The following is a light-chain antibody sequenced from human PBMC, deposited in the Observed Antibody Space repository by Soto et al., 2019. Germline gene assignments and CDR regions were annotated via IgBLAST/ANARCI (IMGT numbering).Light chain of an antibody. CDR3: QQYGNSPYT. CDR2: GAS. Sequence: EIVLTQSPCTLSLSPGERATLSCRASQSVSSSYLAWYQQKPGQAPRLPIYGASSRATGIPDRFSGSGSGTACTLTISRLEPEDFGVYYCQQYGNSPYTFGQGTKLEIK. CDR1: QSVSSSY. J-gene: IGKJ2*01. V-gene: IGKV3-20*01.